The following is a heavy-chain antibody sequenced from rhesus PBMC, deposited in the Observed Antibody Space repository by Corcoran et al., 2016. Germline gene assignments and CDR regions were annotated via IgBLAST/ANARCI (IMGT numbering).Heavy chain of an antibody. V-gene: IGHV4S7*01. J-gene: IGHJ4*01. Sequence: QVQLQESGPGLLKPSETLSLTCAVSGGSISGGYGWGWIRQPPGKGLEWIGIIYSSSGNTYYNPSLKSRVTISTDTSKNQFSLKLSSVTAADTAVYYCARVCSSGWSGGYFDYWGQGVLVTVSS. CDR1: GGSISGGYG. D-gene: IGHD6S26*01. CDR3: ARVCSSGWSGGYFDY. CDR2: IYSSSGNT.